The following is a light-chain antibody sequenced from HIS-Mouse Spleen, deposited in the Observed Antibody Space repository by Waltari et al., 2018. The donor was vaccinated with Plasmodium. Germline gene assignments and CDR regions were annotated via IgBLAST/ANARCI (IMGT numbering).Light chain of an antibody. Sequence: EIVMTQSPATLSVSPGERATLPCRASQSVSSNLAWYQQKTGQPPRLLIYGASTRATGIPARFSGSGSGTAFTLTISSLQSEDVAVYYCQQYNNWSFTFGPGTKVDIK. CDR3: QQYNNWSFT. CDR1: QSVSSN. J-gene: IGKJ3*01. CDR2: GAS. V-gene: IGKV3-15*01.